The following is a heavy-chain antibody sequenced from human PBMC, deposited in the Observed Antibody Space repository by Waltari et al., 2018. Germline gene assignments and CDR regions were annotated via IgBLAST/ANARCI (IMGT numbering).Heavy chain of an antibody. D-gene: IGHD6-13*01. V-gene: IGHV4-34*01. CDR2: INHSGST. J-gene: IGHJ4*02. CDR1: GGSFSGYY. CDR3: ARGFDSSSYCTAFDY. Sequence: QVQLQQWGAGLLEPSETLSLTCAVYGGSFSGYYWSWIRQPPGKVLELIGEINHSGSTNYNPSLKSRVTISVDTSKNQFSLKLSSVTAADTAVYYCARGFDSSSYCTAFDYWGQGTLVTVSS.